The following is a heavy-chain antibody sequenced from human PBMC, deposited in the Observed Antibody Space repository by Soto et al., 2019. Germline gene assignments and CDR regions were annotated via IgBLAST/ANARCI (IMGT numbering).Heavy chain of an antibody. J-gene: IGHJ6*02. V-gene: IGHV1-69*12. CDR3: ARETEMATYYYYGMDV. D-gene: IGHD5-12*01. CDR1: GGTFSSYA. Sequence: QVQLVQSGAEVKKPGSSVKVSCKASGGTFSSYAISWVRQAPGQGLEWMGGIIPIFGTANYAQKFQGRVTITADESTSTAYRGLSSLRSEDTAVYYCARETEMATYYYYGMDVWGQGTTVTVSS. CDR2: IIPIFGTA.